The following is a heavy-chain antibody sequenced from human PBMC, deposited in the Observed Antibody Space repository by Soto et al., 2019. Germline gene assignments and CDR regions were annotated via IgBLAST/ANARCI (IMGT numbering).Heavy chain of an antibody. Sequence: QVQLVESGGGVVQPGRSLRLSCAASGFTFSSYGMHWVRQAPGKGLEWVAVIWYDGSNKYYADAVKGRFTISRDNSKNTLYLQMNSLGAEETAVYCCARDRYGDLVPDYWGQGTLVTVSA. CDR2: IWYDGSNK. CDR1: GFTFSSYG. J-gene: IGHJ4*02. D-gene: IGHD4-17*01. CDR3: ARDRYGDLVPDY. V-gene: IGHV3-33*01.